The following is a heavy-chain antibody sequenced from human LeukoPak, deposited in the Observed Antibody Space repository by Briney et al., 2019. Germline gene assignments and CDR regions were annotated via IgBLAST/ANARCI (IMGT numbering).Heavy chain of an antibody. Sequence: QPGGSLRLSCAASGFIFSSYGMHWVRQAPGKGLEWVAVIWYDGSNKYYADSVKGRFTISRDDSKNTLYLQMDSLRAEDTAVYCCVRDGGAGFDYWGQGTLVTVSS. CDR3: VRDGGAGFDY. CDR1: GFIFSSYG. V-gene: IGHV3-33*01. D-gene: IGHD1-14*01. J-gene: IGHJ4*02. CDR2: IWYDGSNK.